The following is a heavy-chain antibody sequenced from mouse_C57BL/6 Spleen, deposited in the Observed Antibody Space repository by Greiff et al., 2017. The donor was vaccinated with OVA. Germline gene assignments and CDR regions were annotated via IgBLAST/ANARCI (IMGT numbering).Heavy chain of an antibody. CDR1: GYTFTDYN. V-gene: IGHV1-22*01. CDR3: ARSYYGDAMDY. J-gene: IGHJ4*01. CDR2: INPNNGGT. Sequence: EVHLVESGPELVKPGASVKMSCKASGYTFTDYNMHWVKQSHGKSLEWIGYINPNNGGTSYNQKFKGKATLTVNKSSSTAYMELRSLTSEDSAVYYCARSYYGDAMDYWGQGTSVTVSS. D-gene: IGHD1-1*01.